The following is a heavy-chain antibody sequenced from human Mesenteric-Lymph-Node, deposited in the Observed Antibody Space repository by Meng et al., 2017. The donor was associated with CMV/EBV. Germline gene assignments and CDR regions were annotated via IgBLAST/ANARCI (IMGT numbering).Heavy chain of an antibody. V-gene: IGHV4-59*01. Sequence: SETLSLTCTVSGGSISTFYWNWIRQPPGKGLEWIGYIYYSGSTNNNPSLKSRVTISVDTSKNQFSLDMSSVTAADTAVYYCARETGKFRETYRYDGSGRSDAFDIWGQGTMVTVSS. CDR2: IYYSGST. CDR3: ARETGKFRETYRYDGSGRSDAFDI. CDR1: GGSISTFY. J-gene: IGHJ3*02. D-gene: IGHD3-22*01.